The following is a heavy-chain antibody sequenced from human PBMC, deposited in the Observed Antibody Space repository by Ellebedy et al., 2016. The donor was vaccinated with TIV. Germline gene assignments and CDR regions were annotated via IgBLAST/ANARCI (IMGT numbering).Heavy chain of an antibody. J-gene: IGHJ4*02. CDR3: AREGGTYYSAHFDQ. D-gene: IGHD1-26*01. V-gene: IGHV3-23*01. CDR1: GFTFSSFA. Sequence: GESLKISCAASGFTFSSFAMSWVRQAPGIGPEWVSAIGYDAVATHYADSVKGRFTISRDNFGNMLYLQMNSLGAEDTAVYYCAREGGTYYSAHFDQWGQGTPVTVSS. CDR2: IGYDAVAT.